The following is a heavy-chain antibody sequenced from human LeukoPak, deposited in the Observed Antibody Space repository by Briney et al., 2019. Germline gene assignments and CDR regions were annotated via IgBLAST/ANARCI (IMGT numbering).Heavy chain of an antibody. J-gene: IGHJ4*02. CDR3: ARDGGRGVLDY. CDR1: GCTFRSYG. V-gene: IGHV3-30*02. D-gene: IGHD1-26*01. Sequence: GGSLRLSCAASGCTFRSYGMHWVRQAPGKGLEWVTFIRYDGSDKYYVDSVKGRFTISRDNSKNTLYLQMNSLRPEDTALYYCARDGGRGVLDYWGQGTLVIVSS. CDR2: IRYDGSDK.